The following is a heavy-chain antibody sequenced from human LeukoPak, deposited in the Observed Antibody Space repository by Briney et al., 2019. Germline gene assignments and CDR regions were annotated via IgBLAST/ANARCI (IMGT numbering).Heavy chain of an antibody. V-gene: IGHV3-48*02. CDR2: ISSSSSTI. D-gene: IGHD3-22*01. Sequence: GGSLRLSCAASGFTFSTYSMNWVRQAPGKGLEWVSYISSSSSTIYYADSVRGRFTISRDNAKNSLYLQMNSLRDEDTAVYYCARVDWMIGAFDIWGQGTMVTVSS. J-gene: IGHJ3*02. CDR3: ARVDWMIGAFDI. CDR1: GFTFSTYS.